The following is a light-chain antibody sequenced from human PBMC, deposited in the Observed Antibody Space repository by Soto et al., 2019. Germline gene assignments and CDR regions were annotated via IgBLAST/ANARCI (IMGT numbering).Light chain of an antibody. CDR1: QSVSSF. CDR2: DAS. V-gene: IGKV3-11*01. CDR3: HQRNNWPREFT. Sequence: EIVLTQSPATLSLSPGERATLSCRASQSVSSFLAWYQQKPGQAPRLLIFDASHRAIGITARFSGSGSRSAVSMSISSVEPADFAVYYCHQRNNWPREFTFGHGTKVEIK. J-gene: IGKJ3*01.